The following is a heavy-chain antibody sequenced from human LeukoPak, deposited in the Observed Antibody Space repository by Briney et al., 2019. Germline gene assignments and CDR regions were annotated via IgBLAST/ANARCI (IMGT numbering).Heavy chain of an antibody. J-gene: IGHJ4*02. CDR1: GFTFSSYW. D-gene: IGHD3-10*01. V-gene: IGHV3-7*03. Sequence: GGSLRLSCAASGFTFSSYWMSWVRQAPGKGLGWVANIKVDGSEKYYVDSVKGRFTISRDNAKNSLYLQMNSLRAEDTAVYYCTRYYSGSGKNDYWGQGTLVTVSS. CDR3: TRYYSGSGKNDY. CDR2: IKVDGSEK.